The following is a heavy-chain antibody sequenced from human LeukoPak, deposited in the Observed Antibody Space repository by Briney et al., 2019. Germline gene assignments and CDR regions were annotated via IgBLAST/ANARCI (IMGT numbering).Heavy chain of an antibody. CDR1: GLTFSGYA. V-gene: IGHV3-23*01. Sequence: GGSLRLSFAAPGLTFSGYALGWFRRPPGKGLGWVSAFSGSGGSTYYADSVKGRFTISRDNSKNTLYLQMNSLRAEDTAVYYCAKGFMNYYYDSSGYADAFDIWGQGTMVTVSS. CDR3: AKGFMNYYYDSSGYADAFDI. J-gene: IGHJ3*02. D-gene: IGHD3-22*01. CDR2: FSGSGGST.